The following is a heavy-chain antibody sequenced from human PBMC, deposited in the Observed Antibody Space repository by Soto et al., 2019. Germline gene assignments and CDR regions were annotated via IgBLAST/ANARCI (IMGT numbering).Heavy chain of an antibody. Sequence: QVQLVESGGGVVQPGRSLRLSCAASGFSFSSYGMHWVRQAPGKGLEWVAVISYDGSNEYYADSVKGRFTISRDNSKNTLYLQMNSRRVEDTAVYYCAKDRGSGSYTGYYYGMDVWGQGTTVTVSS. CDR1: GFSFSSYG. J-gene: IGHJ6*02. CDR3: AKDRGSGSYTGYYYGMDV. CDR2: ISYDGSNE. V-gene: IGHV3-30*18. D-gene: IGHD3-10*01.